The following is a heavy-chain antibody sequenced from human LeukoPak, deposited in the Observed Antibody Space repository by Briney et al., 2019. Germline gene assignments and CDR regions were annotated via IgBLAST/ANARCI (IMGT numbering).Heavy chain of an antibody. J-gene: IGHJ4*02. V-gene: IGHV4-61*02. D-gene: IGHD3-3*01. CDR3: ASHYDFWSGYFDY. Sequence: SETLSLTCTVSGGSISSGGYYWSWIRQPAGKGLEWIGRIYTSGSTNYNPSLKSRVTMSVDTSKNQFSLKLSSVTAADTAVYYCASHYDFWSGYFDYWGQGTLVTVSS. CDR2: IYTSGST. CDR1: GGSISSGGYY.